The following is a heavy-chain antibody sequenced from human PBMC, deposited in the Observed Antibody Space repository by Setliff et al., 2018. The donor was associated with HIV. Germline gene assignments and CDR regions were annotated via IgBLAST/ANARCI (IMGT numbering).Heavy chain of an antibody. J-gene: IGHJ5*02. CDR2: INSASGGT. Sequence: GASVKVSCKASGYTFTDNYIHWVRQAPGQGLEWMAWINSASGGTNYAQNFQGRVTVTRDTSINTVYLEVNGLKSDDTAVYYCARGGYYTSGTWFDPWGQGTLVTVSS. CDR3: ARGGYYTSGTWFDP. CDR1: GYTFTDNY. V-gene: IGHV1-2*02. D-gene: IGHD3-10*01.